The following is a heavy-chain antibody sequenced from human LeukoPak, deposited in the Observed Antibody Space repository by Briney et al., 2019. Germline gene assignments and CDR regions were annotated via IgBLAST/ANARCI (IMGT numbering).Heavy chain of an antibody. D-gene: IGHD1-14*01. V-gene: IGHV1-18*04. J-gene: IGHJ4*02. CDR2: ISPYNGNT. CDR3: ARDLDSGGTTFRALNY. Sequence: ASVKVSCKASGYTFTGYGIIWVRQAPGQGLEWMGWISPYNGNTDYAQKFQGRVTMTPDTYTTTTYMELRSLRSDDTVVYYCARDLDSGGTTFRALNYWGQGTLVTVSS. CDR1: GYTFTGYG.